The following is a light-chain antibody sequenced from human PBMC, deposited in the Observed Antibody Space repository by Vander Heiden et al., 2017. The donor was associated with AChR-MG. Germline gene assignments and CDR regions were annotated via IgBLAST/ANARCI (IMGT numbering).Light chain of an antibody. J-gene: IGKJ3*01. CDR1: QSISSW. Sequence: DIQMTQSPSTLSASVGDRVTITCRASQSISSWLAWYQQKPGEAPKLLIYDASSLQSGVSSRFSGSGSGTEFTLTLSSLQPDDFATYYCQQYNSYPFTFGPGTKVDIK. CDR2: DAS. V-gene: IGKV1-5*01. CDR3: QQYNSYPFT.